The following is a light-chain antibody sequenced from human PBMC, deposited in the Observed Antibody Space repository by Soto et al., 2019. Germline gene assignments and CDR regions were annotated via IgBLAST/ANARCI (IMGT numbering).Light chain of an antibody. V-gene: IGKV3-20*01. CDR2: GAS. CDR1: QSVSSNY. Sequence: ERVLTQAPGTLSLSPGERATLSCRASQSVSSNYLAWYQKKPGRAPRLPIYGASARATGIPDRFSGSGSGTDFTITISRLEHEDFAVYYCQQHGISHITFGQGTRLEIK. CDR3: QQHGISHIT. J-gene: IGKJ5*01.